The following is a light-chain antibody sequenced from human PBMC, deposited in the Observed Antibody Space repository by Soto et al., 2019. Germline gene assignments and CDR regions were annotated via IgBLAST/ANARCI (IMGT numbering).Light chain of an antibody. J-gene: IGLJ1*01. CDR3: GTWDTSLSAYV. V-gene: IGLV1-51*01. CDR2: DND. CDR1: ASNIGASYD. Sequence: QSVLTQPPSVSGAPGQRVTISCAGSASNIGASYDVHWYQQVPGTAPKLLSYDNDKRPPGISDRFSGSKSGTSATLDIAGLQTGDEADYYCGTWDTSLSAYVFGPGTKLTVL.